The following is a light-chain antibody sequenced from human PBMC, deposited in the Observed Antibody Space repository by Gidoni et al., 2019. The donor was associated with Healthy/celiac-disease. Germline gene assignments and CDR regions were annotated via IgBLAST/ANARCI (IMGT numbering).Light chain of an antibody. J-gene: IGKJ5*01. V-gene: IGKV1-5*01. CDR2: EAS. Sequence: DIQMPQSPSTLSASVGGRVTITCRARQSISSLLDWYQQKPGKAPKLLIYEASSVESGVPSRFSGSGSGTEFTITISSLQQDDFATYYCQQYNSYSSITFGQGTRLEIK. CDR3: QQYNSYSSIT. CDR1: QSISSL.